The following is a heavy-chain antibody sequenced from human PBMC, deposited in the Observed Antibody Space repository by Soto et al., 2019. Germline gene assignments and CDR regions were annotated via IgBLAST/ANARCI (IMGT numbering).Heavy chain of an antibody. CDR1: GGSISSSSYY. CDR3: ARESRSSSWYYFDY. CDR2: IYYSGST. D-gene: IGHD6-13*01. J-gene: IGHJ4*02. Sequence: QLQLQESGPGLVKPSETLSLTCTVSGGSISSSSYYWGWIRQPPGKGLEWIGSIYYSGSTYYNPSLKSRVTISVDTSKNQFSLKLSSVTAADTAVYYCARESRSSSWYYFDYWGQGTLVTVSS. V-gene: IGHV4-39*01.